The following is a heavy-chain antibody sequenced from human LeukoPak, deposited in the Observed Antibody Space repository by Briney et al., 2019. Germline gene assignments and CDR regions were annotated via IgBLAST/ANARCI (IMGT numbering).Heavy chain of an antibody. V-gene: IGHV1-69*04. CDR2: IIPNLGTT. J-gene: IGHJ4*02. D-gene: IGHD3-22*01. Sequence: SVKVSCKASGGTSNSHAISWVRQAPGQGLEWMGRIIPNLGTTNRAQNFQDRVTLTADKSTNTAYMELTRLTSDDTAVYYCATTNDGGGYQWGDFFDFWGQGTLVTVSS. CDR3: ATTNDGGGYQWGDFFDF. CDR1: GGTSNSHA.